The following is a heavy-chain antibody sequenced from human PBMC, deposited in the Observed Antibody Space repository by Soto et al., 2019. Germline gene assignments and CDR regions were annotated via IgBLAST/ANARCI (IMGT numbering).Heavy chain of an antibody. Sequence: QVQLVESGGGVVQPGRSLRLSCVASGFTFSSYGMHWVRQPPGKGLEWVALISDNGDTRYYADSVKGRFTISRDNSKNTLYLQMNGLRPGDTAVYFCAKARVRIVGANSFDYWGQGALVTVSS. J-gene: IGHJ4*02. CDR1: GFTFSSYG. D-gene: IGHD1-26*01. V-gene: IGHV3-30*18. CDR3: AKARVRIVGANSFDY. CDR2: ISDNGDTR.